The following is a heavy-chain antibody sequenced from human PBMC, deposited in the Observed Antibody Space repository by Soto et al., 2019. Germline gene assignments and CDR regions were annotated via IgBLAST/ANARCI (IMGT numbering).Heavy chain of an antibody. CDR3: GXXXXLGSTGASTHGMDV. J-gene: IGHJ6*02. CDR1: GYTFIDYF. CDR2: VDPEDGET. V-gene: IGHV1-69-2*01. D-gene: IGHD1-26*01. Sequence: EVQLVQSGAEVKKPGATVKISCKVSGYTFIDYFVHWVQQAPGKGLEWMGLVDPEDGETIYAEKFQGRVTITADTSTDTAYMELSSLRSEDTAVYYCGXXXXLGSTGASTHGMDVWGQGTTVTVSS.